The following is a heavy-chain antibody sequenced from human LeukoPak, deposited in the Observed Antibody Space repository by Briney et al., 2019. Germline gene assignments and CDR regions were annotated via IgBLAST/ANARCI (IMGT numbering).Heavy chain of an antibody. D-gene: IGHD1-7*01. CDR3: ARVPGGGTAAN. Sequence: SDTLSLTCTVSGGSVSSGSYYWSWIRQPPGEGLEWIRYIYYSGRTNYNPSLKSRVTMSVDTSKTQFSLKLSSVTAADTAVYYCARVPGGGTAANWGQGTMVTVSS. J-gene: IGHJ3*01. CDR2: IYYSGRT. CDR1: GGSVSSGSYY. V-gene: IGHV4-61*01.